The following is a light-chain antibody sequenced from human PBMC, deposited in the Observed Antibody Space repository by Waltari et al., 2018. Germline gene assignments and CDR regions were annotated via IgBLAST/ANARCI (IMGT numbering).Light chain of an antibody. V-gene: IGKV4-1*01. J-gene: IGKJ1*01. CDR1: QSLLYNSNDKNY. CDR2: WAS. Sequence: INQAPDPPAFSLGGRVHLQWQARQSLLYNSNDKNYLAWYQQKPGQPPKLLFYWASTRHSGVPDRFSGSGSATDFTLTISSLQAEDVAVYYCQQYYSRRTFGQGTRVEIK. CDR3: QQYYSRRT.